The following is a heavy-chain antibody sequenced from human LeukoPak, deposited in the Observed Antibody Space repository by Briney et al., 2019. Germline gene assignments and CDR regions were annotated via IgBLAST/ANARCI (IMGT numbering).Heavy chain of an antibody. D-gene: IGHD3-22*01. CDR1: GFTFSNYA. Sequence: GGSLRLSCAASGFTFSNYAVTWVRQAPGKGLEWFSCISDSGGSTYYADSVRGRFNIYSDNSKNTLYLRMNSLRAEDTAIYYCAKGQTYFFDSSGQYYFDYWGQGTLVTVSS. V-gene: IGHV3-23*01. J-gene: IGHJ4*02. CDR3: AKGQTYFFDSSGQYYFDY. CDR2: ISDSGGST.